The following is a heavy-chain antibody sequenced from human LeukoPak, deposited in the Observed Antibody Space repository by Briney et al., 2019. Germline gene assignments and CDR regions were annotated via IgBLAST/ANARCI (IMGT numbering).Heavy chain of an antibody. D-gene: IGHD4-17*01. V-gene: IGHV1-18*04. CDR1: GYSFTSYG. J-gene: IGHJ4*02. CDR3: ARVRSDYGDFGNY. CDR2: ISVHTGNT. Sequence: ASVKVSCKASGYSFTSYGISWVRQAPGQGLEWMGRISVHTGNTNYAQKLQGRVTMTTDTSTSTAYMELRSLGSDDTAVYYCARVRSDYGDFGNYWGQGTQVTVSS.